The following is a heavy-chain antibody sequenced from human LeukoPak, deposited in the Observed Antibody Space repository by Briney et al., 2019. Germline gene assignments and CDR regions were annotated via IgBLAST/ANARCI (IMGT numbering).Heavy chain of an antibody. D-gene: IGHD3-22*01. CDR1: GFTFSSYG. V-gene: IGHV3-23*01. Sequence: GGSLRLSCAASGFTFSSYGMSWVRQAPGKVLEWVSAISGSGGSTYYADSVKGRFTISRDNSKNTLYLQMNSLRAEDTAVYYCAKGTSGYLYYYYMDVWGKGTTVTISS. CDR2: ISGSGGST. CDR3: AKGTSGYLYYYYMDV. J-gene: IGHJ6*03.